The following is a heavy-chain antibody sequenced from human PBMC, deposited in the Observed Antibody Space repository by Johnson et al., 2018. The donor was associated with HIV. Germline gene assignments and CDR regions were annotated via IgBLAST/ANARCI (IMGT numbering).Heavy chain of an antibody. Sequence: QVQLVESGGGVVQPGRSLRLSCAASGFTFSSYDMHWVRQAPGKGLEWVAVISYDGSNKYYADSVKGRFTISRDNSKNTLYLQMNSLRAEDTAVYYCARVRGAFDIWGQGTRVTVSS. V-gene: IGHV3-30-3*01. CDR3: ARVRGAFDI. CDR1: GFTFSSYD. J-gene: IGHJ3*02. CDR2: ISYDGSNK.